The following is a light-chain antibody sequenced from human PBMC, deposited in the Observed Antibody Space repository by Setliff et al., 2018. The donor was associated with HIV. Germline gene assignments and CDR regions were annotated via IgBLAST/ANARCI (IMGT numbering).Light chain of an antibody. Sequence: QPALTQPPSASGSPGQSVTISCTGTSGDVGGYNFVSWYQQHPGKAPKLMIYEVNKRPSGVPDRFSGSKSGNTASLTVSGLQAEDEADYYCSSYAGSNNVFGTGTKVTVL. CDR1: SGDVGGYNF. CDR2: EVN. J-gene: IGLJ1*01. CDR3: SSYAGSNNV. V-gene: IGLV2-8*01.